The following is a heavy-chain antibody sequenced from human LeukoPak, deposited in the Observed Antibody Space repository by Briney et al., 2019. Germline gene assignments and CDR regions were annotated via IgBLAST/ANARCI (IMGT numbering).Heavy chain of an antibody. CDR2: IRSKAYGGTT. CDR3: LWWDY. D-gene: IGHD2-21*01. V-gene: IGHV3-49*04. J-gene: IGHJ4*02. CDR1: GFTFGDYA. Sequence: GGSLRLSCTASGFTFGDYAMSWVRQAPGKGLEWVGFIRSKAYGGTTDYAASVKGRFTISRDDSKNTVYLQMNSLKTEDTAVYYCLWWDYWGQGTLVTVSS.